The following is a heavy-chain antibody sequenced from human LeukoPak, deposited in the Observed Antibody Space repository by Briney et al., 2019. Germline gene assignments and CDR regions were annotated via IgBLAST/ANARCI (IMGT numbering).Heavy chain of an antibody. CDR3: ARGSIAARQGWFDP. D-gene: IGHD6-6*01. V-gene: IGHV4-39*07. CDR1: GASIRSSNYY. J-gene: IGHJ5*02. Sequence: SETLSLTCTVSGASIRSSNYYWGWIRQPPGKGLEWIGTFDYSGSTYYNPSLKSRVTISVDTSKNQFSLKLSSVTAADTAVYYCARGSIAARQGWFDPWGQGTLVTVSS. CDR2: FDYSGST.